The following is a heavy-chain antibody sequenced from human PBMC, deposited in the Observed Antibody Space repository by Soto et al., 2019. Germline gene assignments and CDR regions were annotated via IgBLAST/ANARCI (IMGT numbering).Heavy chain of an antibody. CDR1: GGSISSYY. V-gene: IGHV4-4*07. D-gene: IGHD6-13*01. CDR2: IYTSGST. J-gene: IGHJ6*02. CDR3: ARSGIADYHYYCMDV. Sequence: SETLSLTCTVSGGSISSYYWGWIRQPAGKGLEWIGRIYTSGSTNYNPSLKSRVTMSVDTSKNQFSLKLSSVTAADTAVYYCARSGIADYHYYCMDVWGQGTTVTVSS.